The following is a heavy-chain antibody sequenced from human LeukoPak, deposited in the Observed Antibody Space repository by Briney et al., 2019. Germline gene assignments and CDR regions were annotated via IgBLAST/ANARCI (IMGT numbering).Heavy chain of an antibody. J-gene: IGHJ4*02. Sequence: SETLSLTCTVFGGSTSSYYWSWIRQSPGNGLEWIGYVYYTGNTNYNPSLKGRGTISLDTSNNHFSLKLTSATAADTAIYYCARGRRDDSNYRPFEYWGQGILVTVSS. CDR3: ARGRRDDSNYRPFEY. D-gene: IGHD5-24*01. CDR2: VYYTGNT. V-gene: IGHV4-59*01. CDR1: GGSTSSYY.